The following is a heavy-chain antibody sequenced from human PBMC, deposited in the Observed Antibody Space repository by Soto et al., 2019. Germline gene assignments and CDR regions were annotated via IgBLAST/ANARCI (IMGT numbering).Heavy chain of an antibody. V-gene: IGHV3-30-3*01. Sequence: GGSLRLSCAAAGFTFSSYAMHWVRQAPGKGLEWGAGISDDGSNKYYADSVKGRFTISRDNSKNTLYLQMNSLRAEDTAVYYCARENTFGGVGLAYWGQGTLVTVSS. CDR2: ISDDGSNK. J-gene: IGHJ4*02. CDR1: GFTFSSYA. D-gene: IGHD3-16*01. CDR3: ARENTFGGVGLAY.